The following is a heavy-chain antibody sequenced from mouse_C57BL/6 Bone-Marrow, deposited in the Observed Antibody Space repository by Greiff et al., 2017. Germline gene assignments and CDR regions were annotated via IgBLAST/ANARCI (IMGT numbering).Heavy chain of an antibody. V-gene: IGHV1-26*01. CDR3: ASGPGYYEGPY. D-gene: IGHD2-4*01. J-gene: IGHJ3*01. CDR2: INPNNGGT. Sequence: EVQLQQSGPELVKPGASVKISCKASGYTFTDYYMNWVKQSHGKSLEWIGDINPNNGGTSYNQKFKGKATLTVDKSSSTAYMELRSLTSEDSAVYYCASGPGYYEGPYWGQGTLVTVSA. CDR1: GYTFTDYY.